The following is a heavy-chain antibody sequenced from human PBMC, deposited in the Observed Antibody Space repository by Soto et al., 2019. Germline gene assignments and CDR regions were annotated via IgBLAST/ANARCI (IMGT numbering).Heavy chain of an antibody. D-gene: IGHD3-9*01. CDR1: GYTFTSYY. Sequence: QVQLVQSGAEVKKPGASVKVSCKASGYTFTSYYMHWVRQAPGQGLEWMGIINPSGGSTSYAQKFQGRVTTTRDTSTSTVYMELSSLRSEDTAVYYCARHYGFDWSFDYWGQGTLVTVSS. CDR2: INPSGGST. J-gene: IGHJ4*02. V-gene: IGHV1-46*01. CDR3: ARHYGFDWSFDY.